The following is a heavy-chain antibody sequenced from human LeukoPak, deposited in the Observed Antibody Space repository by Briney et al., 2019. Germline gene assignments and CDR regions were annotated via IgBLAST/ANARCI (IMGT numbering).Heavy chain of an antibody. V-gene: IGHV3-74*01. D-gene: IGHD3-22*01. CDR3: ARDPDSYHSGAYYSFFDY. CDR1: GFTLSTYW. CDR2: INSDGGSS. J-gene: IGHJ4*02. Sequence: PGGSLRLSCAASGFTLSTYWMHWLRQSPGEGLVWVSRINSDGGSSAYADSVKGRFTISRDNAKNTLSLQMNSLRAEDTAVYYCARDPDSYHSGAYYSFFDYWGQGILVTVSS.